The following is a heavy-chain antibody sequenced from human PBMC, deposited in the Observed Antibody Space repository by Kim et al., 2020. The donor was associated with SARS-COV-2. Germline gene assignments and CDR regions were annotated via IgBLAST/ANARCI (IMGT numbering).Heavy chain of an antibody. D-gene: IGHD2-2*01. V-gene: IGHV1-24*01. CDR3: ATDVKPKVVPAPYYYGMDV. J-gene: IGHJ6*02. CDR2: FDPEDGET. Sequence: ASVKVSCKVSGYTLTELSMHWVRQAPGKGLEWMGGFDPEDGETIYAQKFQGRDTMTEDTSKDTAYMELSSLRSEDTAVYYCATDVKPKVVPAPYYYGMDVWGQGTTVTVSS. CDR1: GYTLTELS.